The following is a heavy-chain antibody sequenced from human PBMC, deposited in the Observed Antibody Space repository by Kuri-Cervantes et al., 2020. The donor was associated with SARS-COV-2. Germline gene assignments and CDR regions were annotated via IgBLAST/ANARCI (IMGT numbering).Heavy chain of an antibody. J-gene: IGHJ6*02. Sequence: GESLKISCAASGFTFSSYEMNWVRQAPGKGLEWVSYISSSGSTIYYADSVKGRFTISRDNAKNSLYLQMNSLRAEDTAVYYCARWGCSSTSCYRGYYYGMDVWGQGTTVTVSS. CDR2: ISSSGSTI. V-gene: IGHV3-48*03. D-gene: IGHD2-2*01. CDR1: GFTFSSYE. CDR3: ARWGCSSTSCYRGYYYGMDV.